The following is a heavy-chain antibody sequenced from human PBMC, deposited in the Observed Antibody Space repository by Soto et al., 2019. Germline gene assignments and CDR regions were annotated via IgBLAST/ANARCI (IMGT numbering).Heavy chain of an antibody. J-gene: IGHJ4*02. V-gene: IGHV1-69*01. Sequence: QVQLVQSGAEVKKPGSSVKVSCKASGGTFSSYAISWVRQAPGQGLEWMGGIIPIFGTANYAQKFQGRVMITADESTSTAYMELSSLRSEDTAVYYCARAGKYYYDSSGYYIDYWGQGTLVTVSS. CDR2: IIPIFGTA. D-gene: IGHD3-22*01. CDR3: ARAGKYYYDSSGYYIDY. CDR1: GGTFSSYA.